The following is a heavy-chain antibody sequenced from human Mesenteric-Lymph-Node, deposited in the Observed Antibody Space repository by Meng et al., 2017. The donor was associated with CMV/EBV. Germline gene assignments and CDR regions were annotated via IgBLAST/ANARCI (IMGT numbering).Heavy chain of an antibody. J-gene: IGHJ4*02. CDR1: GFTFSTSG. CDR2: MQFDERDE. Sequence: GGSLRLSCVASGFTFSTSGMHWVRQAPGKGLEWVAFMQFDERDEYYADSVRGRFTISRDNSKNTLYLQMNSLRAEDTAVYYCAKDGEIGGSSFLFESWGQGTLVTVSS. D-gene: IGHD1-26*01. CDR3: AKDGEIGGSSFLFES. V-gene: IGHV3-30*02.